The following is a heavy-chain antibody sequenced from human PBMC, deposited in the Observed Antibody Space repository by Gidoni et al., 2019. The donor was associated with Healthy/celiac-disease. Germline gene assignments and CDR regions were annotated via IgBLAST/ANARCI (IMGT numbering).Heavy chain of an antibody. CDR2: IYYSGST. CDR3: TVVDILTGYHL. V-gene: IGHV4-59*01. D-gene: IGHD3-9*01. CDR1: GGSISSYY. Sequence: QVQLQESGPGLVKPSETLSLTCTVPGGSISSYYWSWIRQPPGKGLEWIGYIYYSGSTNYNPSLKSRVTISVDTSKNQFSLKLSSVTAADTAVYYCTVVDILTGYHLWGQGTLVTVSS. J-gene: IGHJ5*02.